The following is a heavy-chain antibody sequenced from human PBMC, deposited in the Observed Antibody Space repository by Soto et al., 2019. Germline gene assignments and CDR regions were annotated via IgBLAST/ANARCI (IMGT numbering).Heavy chain of an antibody. CDR3: ARGGGPYYYDSSEFNDAFDI. J-gene: IGHJ3*02. D-gene: IGHD3-22*01. CDR1: GYTFTSYD. Sequence: ASVKVSCKASGYTFTSYDINWVRQATGQGLEWMGWMNPNSGNTGYAQKFQGRVTMTRNTSISTAYMELSSLRSEDTAVYYWARGGGPYYYDSSEFNDAFDIWGQGTMVTVS. CDR2: MNPNSGNT. V-gene: IGHV1-8*01.